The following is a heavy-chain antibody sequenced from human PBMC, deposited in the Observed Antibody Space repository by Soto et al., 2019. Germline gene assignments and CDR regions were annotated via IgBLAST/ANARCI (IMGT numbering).Heavy chain of an antibody. CDR2: ISYDGSNK. CDR3: AKEHYYGSGSYYWALDV. V-gene: IGHV3-30*18. D-gene: IGHD3-10*01. J-gene: IGHJ6*02. CDR1: GFTFSSYG. Sequence: GGSLRLSCAASGFTFSSYGMHWVRQAPGKGLEWVAVISYDGSNKYYADSVKGRFTISRDNSKNTLYLQMNSLRAEDTAVYYCAKEHYYGSGSYYWALDVWGQGTTVTVSS.